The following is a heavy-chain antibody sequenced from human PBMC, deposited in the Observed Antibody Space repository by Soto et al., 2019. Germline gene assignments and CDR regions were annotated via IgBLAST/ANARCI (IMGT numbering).Heavy chain of an antibody. D-gene: IGHD3-3*01. CDR3: AKDCRKCYDVWSGTSPCFLDY. Sequence: HPGGSLRLSCAASGFTFSSYGMHWVRQAPGKGLERVAVISYDGSNKYYADSVKGRFTISRDNSKNTLYLQMNSLRAEDTAVYYCAKDCRKCYDVWSGTSPCFLDYWGQGTLVTVSS. V-gene: IGHV3-30*18. CDR2: ISYDGSNK. J-gene: IGHJ4*02. CDR1: GFTFSSYG.